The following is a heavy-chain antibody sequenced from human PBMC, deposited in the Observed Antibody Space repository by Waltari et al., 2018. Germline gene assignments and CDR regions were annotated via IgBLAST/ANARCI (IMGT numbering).Heavy chain of an antibody. CDR1: GGSISSGGYY. J-gene: IGHJ2*01. CDR2: IYYSGST. D-gene: IGHD6-13*01. CDR3: ARFIAAAGTHWYFDL. Sequence: CTVSGGSISSGGYYWSWIRQHPGKGLEWIGYIYYSGSTYYNPSLKSRVTISVDTSKNQFSLKLSSVTAADTAVYYCARFIAAAGTHWYFDLWGRGTLVTVSS. V-gene: IGHV4-31*03.